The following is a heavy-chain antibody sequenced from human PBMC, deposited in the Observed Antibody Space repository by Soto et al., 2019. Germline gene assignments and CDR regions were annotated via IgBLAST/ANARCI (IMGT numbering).Heavy chain of an antibody. Sequence: QVQLVQSGAEEKKPGASVKVSCKASGYPFSNYAMHWVRQAPGQGLEWMGWINAGNGNSKYSQKFQGRVTITRDISANTAYMELDSLRSEDTAVYYCATSTYCSSSTCYQWYGMDVWGQGTTVTVSS. J-gene: IGHJ6*02. D-gene: IGHD2-2*01. CDR2: INAGNGNS. CDR1: GYPFSNYA. CDR3: ATSTYCSSSTCYQWYGMDV. V-gene: IGHV1-3*05.